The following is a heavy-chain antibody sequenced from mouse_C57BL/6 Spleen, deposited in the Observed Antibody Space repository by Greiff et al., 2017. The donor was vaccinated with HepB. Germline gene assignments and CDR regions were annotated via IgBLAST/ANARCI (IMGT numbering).Heavy chain of an antibody. Sequence: QVQLKQPGAELVRPGSSVKLSCKASGYTFTSYWMHWVKQRPIQGLEWIGNIDPSDSETHYNQKFKDKATLTVDKSSSTAYMQLSSQTSEDSAVYYCARSRGKPAMDYWGQGTSVTVSS. CDR2: IDPSDSET. CDR1: GYTFTSYW. D-gene: IGHD1-1*02. J-gene: IGHJ4*01. V-gene: IGHV1-52*01. CDR3: ARSRGKPAMDY.